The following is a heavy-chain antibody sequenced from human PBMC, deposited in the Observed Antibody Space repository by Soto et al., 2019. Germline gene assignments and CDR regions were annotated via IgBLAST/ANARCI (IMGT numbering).Heavy chain of an antibody. Sequence: SETLSLTCTVSGGSISSGDYYWSWIRQPPGKGLEWIGYIYYSGSTYYNPSLKSRVTISVDTSKNQFSLKLSSVTAADTAVYYCARADLGYCSGGSCYEQFDYWGQGTLVTVSS. D-gene: IGHD2-15*01. J-gene: IGHJ4*02. CDR3: ARADLGYCSGGSCYEQFDY. V-gene: IGHV4-30-4*01. CDR2: IYYSGST. CDR1: GGSISSGDYY.